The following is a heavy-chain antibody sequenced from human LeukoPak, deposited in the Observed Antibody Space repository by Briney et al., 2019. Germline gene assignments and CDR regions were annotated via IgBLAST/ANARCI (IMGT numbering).Heavy chain of an antibody. CDR3: ARVAPYYYDSSGYYAFDI. D-gene: IGHD3-22*01. CDR2: ISSSSSTI. J-gene: IGHJ3*02. V-gene: IGHV3-48*01. Sequence: GGSQRLSCAASGFTFSSYEMNWVRQAPGKGLEWVSYISSSSSTIYYADSVKGRFTISRDNAKNSLYLQMNSLRAEDTAVYYCARVAPYYYDSSGYYAFDIWGQGTMVTASS. CDR1: GFTFSSYE.